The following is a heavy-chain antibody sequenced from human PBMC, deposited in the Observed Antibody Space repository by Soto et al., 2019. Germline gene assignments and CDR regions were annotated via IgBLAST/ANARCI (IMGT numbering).Heavy chain of an antibody. CDR3: AREASAVAHPPVLGSRGPGSDDNNYGMDV. CDR2: SRNKAKTYTT. D-gene: IGHD6-19*01. CDR1: GFTFSDHY. V-gene: IGHV3-72*01. Sequence: PGGSLRLSCAASGFTFSDHYIDWVCQAPGKGLEWVGRSRNKAKTYTTEYAASVKGRFTISRDDSKKSLYLQMNSLRAEDTAVYYCAREASAVAHPPVLGSRGPGSDDNNYGMDVWGQGTTVTLSS. J-gene: IGHJ6*02.